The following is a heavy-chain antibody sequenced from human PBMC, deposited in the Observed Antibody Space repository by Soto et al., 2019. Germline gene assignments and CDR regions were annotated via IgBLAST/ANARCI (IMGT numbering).Heavy chain of an antibody. CDR2: ISGSGGST. Sequence: EVQLLESGGGLVQPGGSLRLSCAASEFTFSTHAMTWGRQAPGKGLEWVSSISGSGGSTYYADSVKGRFTISRDNSKNTLYLHMNSLRAEDAAVYSCAKAGYCVSTSCYFPFDYWGQGTLVTVSS. CDR1: EFTFSTHA. V-gene: IGHV3-23*01. J-gene: IGHJ4*02. D-gene: IGHD2-2*01. CDR3: AKAGYCVSTSCYFPFDY.